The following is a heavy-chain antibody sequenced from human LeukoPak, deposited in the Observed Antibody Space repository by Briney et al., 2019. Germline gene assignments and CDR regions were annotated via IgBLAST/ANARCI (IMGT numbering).Heavy chain of an antibody. CDR3: ARVGTMVRGVPTIDY. V-gene: IGHV1-2*02. Sequence: ASVKVSCKASGYTFTGYYMHWVRQAPGQGLEWMGWINPNSGGTNYAQKFQGRVTMTRDTSTSTAYMELSRLRSDDTAVYYCARVGTMVRGVPTIDYWGQGTLVTVSS. CDR1: GYTFTGYY. D-gene: IGHD3-10*01. CDR2: INPNSGGT. J-gene: IGHJ4*02.